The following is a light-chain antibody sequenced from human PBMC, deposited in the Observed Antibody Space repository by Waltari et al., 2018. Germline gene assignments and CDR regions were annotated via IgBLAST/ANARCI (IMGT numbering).Light chain of an antibody. J-gene: IGLJ2*01. Sequence: QSALTQSPSASGSPGQSVTISCTGISSDVGDYNYFSWYQQHPGKAPKFMIYEVSKRPSWVPDRFSGSKSGNTASLTVSGLQADDEADYYCSSYAGSNNFVVFGGGTKLTVL. CDR1: SSDVGDYNY. CDR3: SSYAGSNNFVV. V-gene: IGLV2-8*01. CDR2: EVS.